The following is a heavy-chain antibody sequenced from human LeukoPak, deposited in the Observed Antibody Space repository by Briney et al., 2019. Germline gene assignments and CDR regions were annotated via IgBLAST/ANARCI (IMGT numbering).Heavy chain of an antibody. CDR1: GYTFTGYY. CDR2: INPNSGGT. Sequence: ASVKLSCKASGYTFTGYYMHWVRQAPGQGLEWMGWINPNSGGTNYAQKFQGRVTMTRDTSISTAYMELSRLRSDDTAVYYCERDAQDCGGDCNWFDPWGQGTLVTVSS. J-gene: IGHJ5*02. V-gene: IGHV1-2*02. D-gene: IGHD2-21*02. CDR3: ERDAQDCGGDCNWFDP.